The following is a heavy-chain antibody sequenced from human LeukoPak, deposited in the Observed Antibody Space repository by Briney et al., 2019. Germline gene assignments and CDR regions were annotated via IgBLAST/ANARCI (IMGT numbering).Heavy chain of an antibody. D-gene: IGHD3-10*01. J-gene: IGHJ4*02. CDR2: ISGSGGST. Sequence: PGGSLRLSCAASGFTFSSYAMSWVRQAPGKGLERVSAISGSGGSTYYADSVKGRFTISRDNSKNTLYLQMNSLRAEDTAVYYCAKENYYGSGSYYIDYWGQGTLVTVSS. V-gene: IGHV3-23*01. CDR1: GFTFSSYA. CDR3: AKENYYGSGSYYIDY.